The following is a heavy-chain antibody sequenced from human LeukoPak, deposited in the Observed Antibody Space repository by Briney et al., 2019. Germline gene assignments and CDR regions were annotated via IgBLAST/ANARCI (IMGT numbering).Heavy chain of an antibody. Sequence: PSQTLSLTCAVSGGSISSGGYYWSWIRQPPGKGLEWIGYIYHSGSTYYNPSLKSRVTISVDRSKNQFSLKLSSVTAADTAVYYCARQGYSYGPVSYWGQGTLVTVSS. J-gene: IGHJ4*02. CDR1: GGSISSGGYY. D-gene: IGHD5-18*01. V-gene: IGHV4-30-2*01. CDR3: ARQGYSYGPVSY. CDR2: IYHSGST.